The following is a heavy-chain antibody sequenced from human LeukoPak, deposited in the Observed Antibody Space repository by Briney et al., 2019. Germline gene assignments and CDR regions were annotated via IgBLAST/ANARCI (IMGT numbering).Heavy chain of an antibody. J-gene: IGHJ5*02. CDR1: GGSVSSPNSY. D-gene: IGHD6-6*01. CDR2: VYYIGTT. V-gene: IGHV4-61*01. Sequence: SETLSLTCTVSGGSVSSPNSYWSWIRQPPGKGLEWIGNVYYIGTTSYNSSLKSRVTISVDTSKNQFPLEVTSVTAADTAVYYCARNTSSSPWFDPWGQGTLVTVSS. CDR3: ARNTSSSPWFDP.